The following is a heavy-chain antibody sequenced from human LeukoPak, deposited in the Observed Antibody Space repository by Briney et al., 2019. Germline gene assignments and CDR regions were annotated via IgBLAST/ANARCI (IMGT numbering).Heavy chain of an antibody. CDR1: GGSISSSTYY. V-gene: IGHV4-39*01. D-gene: IGHD6-6*01. CDR3: ARLSTAALKRAFEM. Sequence: SETPSLTCTVSGGSISSSTYYWGWIRQPPGKGLEWIGSIYYSGSTYYSPSLKSRVTISVDTSKNQFSLKVSSVTAADTAVHYCARLSTAALKRAFEMWGQGTMVTVSS. CDR2: IYYSGST. J-gene: IGHJ3*02.